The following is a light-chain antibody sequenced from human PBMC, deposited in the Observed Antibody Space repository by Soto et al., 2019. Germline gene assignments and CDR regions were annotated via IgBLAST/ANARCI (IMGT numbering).Light chain of an antibody. Sequence: QSALTQPPSASGSPGQSVTISCTGPSSDVGGYNYVSWYQQHPGKAPKLMIYEVSKRPSGVPDRFSGSKSGNTASLTVSGLQDEEEAEYYCSSYAGSNHLVVFGGGTKLTVL. CDR1: SSDVGGYNY. CDR3: SSYAGSNHLVV. V-gene: IGLV2-8*01. CDR2: EVS. J-gene: IGLJ2*01.